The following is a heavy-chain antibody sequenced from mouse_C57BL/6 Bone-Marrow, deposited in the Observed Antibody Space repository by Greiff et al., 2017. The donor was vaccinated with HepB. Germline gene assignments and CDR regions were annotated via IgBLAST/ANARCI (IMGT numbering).Heavy chain of an antibody. V-gene: IGHV8-8*01. J-gene: IGHJ3*01. CDR3: ARMEYYGSKAWFAY. Sequence: QVTLKVSGPGILQPSQTLSLTCSFSGFSLSTFGMGVGWIRQPSGKGLEWLAHIWWDDDKYYNPALKSRLTISKDTSKNQIFLRIANVDTADTATSDCARMEYYGSKAWFAYWGQGTLVTVSA. CDR1: GFSLSTFGMG. D-gene: IGHD1-1*01. CDR2: IWWDDDK.